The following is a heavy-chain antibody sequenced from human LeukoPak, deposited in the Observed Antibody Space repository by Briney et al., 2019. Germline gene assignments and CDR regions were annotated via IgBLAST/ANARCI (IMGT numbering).Heavy chain of an antibody. CDR3: ARGLEYSSSPLRYGMDV. J-gene: IGHJ6*02. D-gene: IGHD6-13*01. CDR2: IKQDGSEK. V-gene: IGHV3-7*01. Sequence: GGSLRLSCAASGFTFSSYWMSWVRQAPGKGLEWVANIKQDGSEKYYVDSVKGRFTISRDNAKNSLYLQMNSLRAEDTAVYYCARGLEYSSSPLRYGMDVWGQGTTVTVSS. CDR1: GFTFSSYW.